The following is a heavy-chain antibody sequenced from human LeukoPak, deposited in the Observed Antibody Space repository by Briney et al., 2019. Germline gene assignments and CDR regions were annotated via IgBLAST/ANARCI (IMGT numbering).Heavy chain of an antibody. CDR3: ASGVTIFGANDY. J-gene: IGHJ4*02. CDR1: GYTFTGYY. V-gene: IGHV1-2*02. Sequence: ASVKVSCKTSGYTFTGYYIHWVRQAPGRGLEWMGWINPNSGGTNSAQKFQGRVTMTRDTSISTAYMELSRLRSDDTAVYYCASGVTIFGANDYWGQGTLVTVSS. CDR2: INPNSGGT. D-gene: IGHD3-3*01.